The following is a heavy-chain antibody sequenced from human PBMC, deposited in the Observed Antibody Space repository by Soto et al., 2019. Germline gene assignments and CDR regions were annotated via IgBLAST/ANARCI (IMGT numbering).Heavy chain of an antibody. D-gene: IGHD6-19*01. CDR3: AKDSSGWEMYYFDY. J-gene: IGHJ4*02. CDR1: GLTFSSYA. Sequence: GGSLRLCCAASGLTFSSYAMSWVRQEPGKGLEWVSAISGSGGSTYYADSVKGRFTISRDNSKNTLYLQMNSLRAEDTAVYYCAKDSSGWEMYYFDYWGQGTLVTVSS. V-gene: IGHV3-23*01. CDR2: ISGSGGST.